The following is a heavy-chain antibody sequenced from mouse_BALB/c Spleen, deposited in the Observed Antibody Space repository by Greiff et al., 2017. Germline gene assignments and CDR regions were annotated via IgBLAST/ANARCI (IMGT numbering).Heavy chain of an antibody. CDR3: AVYGYDGFDY. D-gene: IGHD2-2*01. CDR1: GFTFSSYA. CDR2: ISSGGSYT. Sequence: EVQGVESGGGLVKPGGSLKLSCAASGFTFSSYAMSWVRQSPEKRLEWVAEISSGGSYTYYPDTVTGRFTISRDNAKNTLYLEMSSLRSEDTAMYYCAVYGYDGFDYWGQGTTLTVSS. V-gene: IGHV5-9-4*01. J-gene: IGHJ2*01.